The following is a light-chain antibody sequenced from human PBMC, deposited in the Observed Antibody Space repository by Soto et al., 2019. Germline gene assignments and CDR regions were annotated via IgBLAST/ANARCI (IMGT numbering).Light chain of an antibody. CDR1: EDIRTS. CDR3: QHYDNLPPFT. V-gene: IGKV1-33*01. CDR2: GAS. Sequence: DIQMTQYPSSLSASVGARVSITCQASEDIRTSLSWFQQKPGRAPKLLIYGASYLETGVPSRFRGSGSGTDFTFTISSLQPDDIAIYYCQHYDNLPPFTFGPGTKVDIK. J-gene: IGKJ3*01.